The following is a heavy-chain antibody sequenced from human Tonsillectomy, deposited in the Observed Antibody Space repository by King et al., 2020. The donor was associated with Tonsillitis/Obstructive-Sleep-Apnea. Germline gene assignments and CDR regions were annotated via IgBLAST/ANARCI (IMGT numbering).Heavy chain of an antibody. Sequence: VQLVESGGGLVQPGGSLRLSCAASGFTFSSYAMHWVRQAPGKGLEYVSAISSNGGSTYYANSVKGRFTISRDNSKNTLYLQMGSLRAEDMAVYYCARDLSSTSRYLWFDPWGQGTLVTVSS. V-gene: IGHV3-64*01. D-gene: IGHD2-2*01. J-gene: IGHJ5*02. CDR2: ISSNGGST. CDR1: GFTFSSYA. CDR3: ARDLSSTSRYLWFDP.